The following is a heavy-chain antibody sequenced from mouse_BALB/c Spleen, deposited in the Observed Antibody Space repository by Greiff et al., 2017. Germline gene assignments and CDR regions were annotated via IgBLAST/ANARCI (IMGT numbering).Heavy chain of an antibody. Sequence: VHVKQSGAELVRSGASVKLSCTASGFNIKDYYMHWVKQRPEQGLEWIGWIDPENGDTEYAPKFQGKATMTADTSSNTAYPQLSSLTSEDTAVYYCNGRHYWGQGTTLTVSS. CDR2: IDPENGDT. CDR3: NGRHY. J-gene: IGHJ2*01. CDR1: GFNIKDYY. V-gene: IGHV14-4*02.